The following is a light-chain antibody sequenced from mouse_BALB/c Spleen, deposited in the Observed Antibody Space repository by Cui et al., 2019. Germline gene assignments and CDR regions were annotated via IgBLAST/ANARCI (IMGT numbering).Light chain of an antibody. CDR1: QNINVW. CDR2: KAS. CDR3: QQGQSYPLT. Sequence: EMNQSPSSLSASLRDTITLPCHASQNINVWLSWYQQKPGNIPKLLIYKASNLHTGVPSRFSGSGSGTGFTLTISSLQPENIATYYCQQGQSYPLTFGGGTKLEIK. J-gene: IGKJ2*01. V-gene: IGKV11-125*01.